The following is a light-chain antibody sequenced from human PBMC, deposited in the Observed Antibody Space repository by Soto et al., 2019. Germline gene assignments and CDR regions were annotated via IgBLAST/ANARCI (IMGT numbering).Light chain of an antibody. V-gene: IGKV3-15*01. CDR3: QQYNNWPLT. J-gene: IGKJ4*01. Sequence: EIVMTQSPATLSVSPGERATLSCRASQSVSSNLAWYQQKPGQAPRLLIYGASTRATGIPARFSGSRSGTEFTFTISSLQSEDFAVYYCQQYNNWPLTFGGGTKV. CDR1: QSVSSN. CDR2: GAS.